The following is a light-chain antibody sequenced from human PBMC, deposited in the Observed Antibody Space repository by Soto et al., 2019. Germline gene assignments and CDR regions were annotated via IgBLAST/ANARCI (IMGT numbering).Light chain of an antibody. Sequence: DNVMTQSPDSLAVSLGERATIYCKSSQSVLHSSNNKDYLAWYQQKPGQSPKLLIYWASTRESGVPDRFSGSGSATEFTLTISSLQAEDVAVYYCQQYYSTPFTFGPGTKVDIK. CDR1: QSVLHSSNNKDY. J-gene: IGKJ3*01. CDR2: WAS. V-gene: IGKV4-1*01. CDR3: QQYYSTPFT.